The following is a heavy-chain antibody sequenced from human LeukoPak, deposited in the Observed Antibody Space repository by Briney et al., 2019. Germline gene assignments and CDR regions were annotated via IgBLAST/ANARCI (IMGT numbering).Heavy chain of an antibody. D-gene: IGHD2-2*01. J-gene: IGHJ3*02. CDR3: ARSKAVPAAMSHDDAFDI. V-gene: IGHV3-30*03. CDR1: GFTFNNYW. CDR2: ISYDGSNK. Sequence: GGSLRLSCEASGFTFNNYWMSWFRQAPGKGLEWVAVISYDGSNKYYADSVKGRFTISRDNSKNTLYLQMNSLRAEDTAVYYCARSKAVPAAMSHDDAFDIWGQGTMVTVSS.